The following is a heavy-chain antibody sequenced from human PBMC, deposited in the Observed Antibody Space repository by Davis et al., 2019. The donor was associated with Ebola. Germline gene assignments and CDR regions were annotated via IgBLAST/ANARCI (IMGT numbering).Heavy chain of an antibody. CDR3: ARIPNYGSGSMYFDY. V-gene: IGHV4-31*03. CDR2: IYYSGST. D-gene: IGHD3-10*01. J-gene: IGHJ4*02. Sequence: SETLSLTCTVSGGSISSSSYYWGWIRQPPGKGLEWIGYIYYSGSTYYNPSLRSRVSISANTSKNQFSLKLSSVTAADTAVYYCARIPNYGSGSMYFDYWGQGTLVTVSS. CDR1: GGSISSSSYY.